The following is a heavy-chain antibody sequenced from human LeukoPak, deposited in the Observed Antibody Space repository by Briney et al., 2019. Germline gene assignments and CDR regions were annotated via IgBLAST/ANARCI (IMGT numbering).Heavy chain of an antibody. CDR2: IYYSGST. Sequence: PSETLSLTCTVSGGSISSSSYYWGWIRQPPGKGLEWIGSIYYSGSTYHNPSLKSRVTISVDTSKNQFSLKLSSVTAADTAVYYCARWVYDYYDSSGYYYYYYYMDVWGKGTTVTISS. CDR1: GGSISSSSYY. J-gene: IGHJ6*03. CDR3: ARWVYDYYDSSGYYYYYYYMDV. V-gene: IGHV4-39*01. D-gene: IGHD3-22*01.